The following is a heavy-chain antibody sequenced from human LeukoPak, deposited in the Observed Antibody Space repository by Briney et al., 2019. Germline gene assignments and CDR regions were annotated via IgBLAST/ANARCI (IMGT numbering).Heavy chain of an antibody. Sequence: GGSLRLSCAASGFTFSSYWMHWVRQAPGKGLVWVSRINSDGSSTSYADSVKGRFTISRDNAKNTLYLQMNSLRAEDTAVYYCARAGVAAAHDYWGQGTLVTVSS. V-gene: IGHV3-74*01. J-gene: IGHJ4*02. D-gene: IGHD6-13*01. CDR1: GFTFSSYW. CDR3: ARAGVAAAHDY. CDR2: INSDGSST.